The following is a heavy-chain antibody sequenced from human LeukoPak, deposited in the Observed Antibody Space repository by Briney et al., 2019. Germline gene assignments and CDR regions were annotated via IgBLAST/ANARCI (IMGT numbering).Heavy chain of an antibody. V-gene: IGHV4-59*01. CDR2: IYYSGST. J-gene: IGHJ6*02. CDR3: ARDLTHYYGMDV. Sequence: SETLSLTCTVSGGSISSYYWSWIRQPPGKGLEWIGYIYYSGSTEYNPSLKSRVTISVDTSKNQFSLKLSSVTAADTAVYYCARDLTHYYGMDVWGQGTTVTVSS. CDR1: GGSISSYY.